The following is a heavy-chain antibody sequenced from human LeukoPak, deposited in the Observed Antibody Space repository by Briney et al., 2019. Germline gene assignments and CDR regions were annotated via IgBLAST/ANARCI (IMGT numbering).Heavy chain of an antibody. CDR2: IKQDGSEI. CDR1: GFTFSDYW. Sequence: GGSLRLSCAASGFTFSDYWMSWVRQAPGKGLEWVANIKQDGSEIYYVASVKGRFTISRDNTKNSLYLQMNSLRAEDTAVYYCARRYFDSWGQGTLVTVSS. CDR3: ARRYFDS. V-gene: IGHV3-7*01. J-gene: IGHJ4*02.